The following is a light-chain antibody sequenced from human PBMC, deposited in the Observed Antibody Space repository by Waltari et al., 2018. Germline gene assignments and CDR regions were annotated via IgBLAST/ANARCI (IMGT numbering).Light chain of an antibody. CDR3: CSYGGASLRV. V-gene: IGLV2-23*02. J-gene: IGLJ3*02. Sequence: QSALTQPASVSGSPGQSITISCTGTTRDIGRYNLVSWYQQHPGEVPKLIIYEVNKRPSGVSNRFSGSKSGNTASLTISGLQPEDEADYYCCSYGGASLRVFGGGTKVTVL. CDR2: EVN. CDR1: TRDIGRYNL.